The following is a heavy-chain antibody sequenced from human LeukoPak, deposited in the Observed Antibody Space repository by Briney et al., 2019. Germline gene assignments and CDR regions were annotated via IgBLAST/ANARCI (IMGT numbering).Heavy chain of an antibody. D-gene: IGHD2/OR15-2a*01. V-gene: IGHV4-59*08. Sequence: SETLSLTCTVSGGSITGYYWSWIWQPPGKGLEWVGYIFSSGRTNYNPSLKSRVTISLDTSKSQFPLKLISVTASDTAVYYCARLTKFLTTYYPTPWGQGTLVTVSS. CDR2: IFSSGRT. CDR3: ARLTKFLTTYYPTP. J-gene: IGHJ5*02. CDR1: GGSITGYY.